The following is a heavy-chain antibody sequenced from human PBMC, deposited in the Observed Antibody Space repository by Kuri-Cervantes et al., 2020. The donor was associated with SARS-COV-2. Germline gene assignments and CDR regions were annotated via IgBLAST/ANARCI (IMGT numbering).Heavy chain of an antibody. CDR2: ISGSGGST. V-gene: IGHV3-23*01. Sequence: SCKASGGTFSSYAMSWVRQAPGKGLEWVSAISGSGGSTYYADSVKGRFTISRDNSKNTLYLQMNSLRAEDTAVYYCAKAGGWYSSFFDYWGQGTLVTVSS. CDR3: AKAGGWYSSFFDY. D-gene: IGHD6-19*01. CDR1: GGTFSSYA. J-gene: IGHJ4*02.